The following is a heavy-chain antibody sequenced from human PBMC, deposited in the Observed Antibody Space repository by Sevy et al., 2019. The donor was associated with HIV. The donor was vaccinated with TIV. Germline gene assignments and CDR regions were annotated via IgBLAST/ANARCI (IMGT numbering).Heavy chain of an antibody. CDR2: LYYGGST. CDR1: EPIVNINY. V-gene: IGHV3-53*01. J-gene: IGHJ4*02. CDR3: LGHKGDDVHF. Sequence: GGSLRLSCTTSEPIVNINYMYWVRQAPGKGLEWVSVLYYGGSTYYADSVQGRFTISKDISKNTLYLQMGSLRADDTATYFCLGHKGDDVHFWGQGTQVTVSS. D-gene: IGHD3-10*02.